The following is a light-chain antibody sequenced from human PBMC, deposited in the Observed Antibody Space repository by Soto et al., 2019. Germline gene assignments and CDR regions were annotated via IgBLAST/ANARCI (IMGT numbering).Light chain of an antibody. J-gene: IGLJ3*02. CDR2: EVD. V-gene: IGLV2-14*01. Sequence: QSVLTQPASVSGSPGRSITISSTGITSDVGGYNSVSWYQQHPGKAPKLIIYEVDNRPSGLSNRFSGSKSGNTASLTISGLQAEDEADYYCSSYTARTTAFGGGTKLTVL. CDR1: TSDVGGYNS. CDR3: SSYTARTTA.